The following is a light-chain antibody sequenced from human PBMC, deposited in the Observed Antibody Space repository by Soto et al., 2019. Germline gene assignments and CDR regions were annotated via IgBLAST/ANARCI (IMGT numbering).Light chain of an antibody. J-gene: IGKJ5*01. CDR3: QQYVNSIT. CDR1: QTVSSEY. CDR2: GAS. Sequence: VLTQSPGTLSLSPWERATLSCRASQTVSSEYLAWYQQKPGQAPRLLIYGASSRATGIPDRFRGSGSGTDFTLTISRLETEDFAVYFCQQYVNSITFGQGTRLEI. V-gene: IGKV3-20*01.